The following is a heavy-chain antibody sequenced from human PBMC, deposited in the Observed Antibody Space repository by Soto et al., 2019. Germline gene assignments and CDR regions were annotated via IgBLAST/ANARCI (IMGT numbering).Heavy chain of an antibody. CDR2: ISYDGSNK. J-gene: IGHJ4*02. CDR1: GFTFSSYA. D-gene: IGHD3-22*01. V-gene: IGHV3-30-3*01. CDR3: ARGAPLDYYYDSSGYDY. Sequence: PGGSLRLSCAASGFTFSSYAMHWVRQAPGKGLEWVAVISYDGSNKYYADSVKGRFTISRDNSKNTLYLQMNSLRAEDTAVYYCARGAPLDYYYDSSGYDYWGQGTLVTVSS.